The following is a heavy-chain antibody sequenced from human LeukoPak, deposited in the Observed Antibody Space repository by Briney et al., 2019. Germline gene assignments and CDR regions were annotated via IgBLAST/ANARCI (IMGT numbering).Heavy chain of an antibody. CDR2: IYYSGST. J-gene: IGHJ4*02. D-gene: IGHD6-13*01. V-gene: IGHV4-59*01. CDR1: GGSISSYY. Sequence: SETLSLTCTVSGGSISSYYWSWIRQPPGKGLEWIGYIYYSGSTNYNPSLKSRVTISVDTSKNQFSLKLSSVTAADTAVYYCARRKAAAGIDYWGQGTLVTVSS. CDR3: ARRKAAAGIDY.